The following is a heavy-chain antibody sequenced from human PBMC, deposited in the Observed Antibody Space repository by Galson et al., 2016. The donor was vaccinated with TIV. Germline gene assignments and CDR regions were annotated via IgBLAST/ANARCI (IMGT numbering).Heavy chain of an antibody. J-gene: IGHJ6*02. CDR3: AKGAKDHVYHGMDV. D-gene: IGHD1-14*01. CDR2: INWSSAST. CDR1: GFAFDAYA. Sequence: SLRLSCAASGFAFDAYAMHWVRQPPGKGLEWVSGINWSSASTGYAGSVEGRFTISRDNAKNSLYLQMHSLRPGDTALYYCAKGAKDHVYHGMDVWGQGTTVSVSS. V-gene: IGHV3-9*01.